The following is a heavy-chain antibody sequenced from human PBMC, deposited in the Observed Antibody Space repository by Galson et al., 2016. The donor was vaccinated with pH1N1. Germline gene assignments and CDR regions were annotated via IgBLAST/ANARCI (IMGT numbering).Heavy chain of an antibody. CDR2: IHTTTGDP. D-gene: IGHD2-15*01. CDR3: ARESYRCSGGSCYFDS. CDR1: GYTFASYA. J-gene: IGHJ4*02. Sequence: SVKVSCKASGYTFASYAINWVRQVPGQGLEWMGWIHTTTGDPSYGQGFTGRFVFSLDTSVTTAYLQISSLETEDAAVYYCARESYRCSGGSCYFDSWGQGTLATVSS. V-gene: IGHV7-4-1*02.